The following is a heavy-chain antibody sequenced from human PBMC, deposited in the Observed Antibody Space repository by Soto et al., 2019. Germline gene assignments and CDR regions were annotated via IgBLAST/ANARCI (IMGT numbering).Heavy chain of an antibody. CDR3: ARALLIDWLSSFDY. D-gene: IGHD3-9*01. J-gene: IGHJ4*02. CDR2: INTGNGNT. V-gene: IGHV1-3*04. Sequence: ASVKVSCKASGYTFTSYAMHWVRQAPGQRLEWMGWINTGNGNTKYSQKFQGGVTITRDTSASTAYMELSSLRSEDTAVYYCARALLIDWLSSFDYWGQGTLVTVSS. CDR1: GYTFTSYA.